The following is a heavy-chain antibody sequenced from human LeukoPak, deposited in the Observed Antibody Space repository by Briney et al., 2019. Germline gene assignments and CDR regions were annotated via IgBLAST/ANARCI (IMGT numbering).Heavy chain of an antibody. CDR2: ITHNGNVN. J-gene: IGHJ6*02. D-gene: IGHD3-16*01. CDR3: ARGGGLGV. Sequence: GGSLRLSCAASGFTFSSYSMNWVRQAPGKGLEWVASITHNGNVNYYVDSVKGRFTISRDNAKNSLYLQMSNLRAEDTAVYFCARGGGLGVWGQGATVTVSS. CDR1: GFTFSSYS. V-gene: IGHV3-7*03.